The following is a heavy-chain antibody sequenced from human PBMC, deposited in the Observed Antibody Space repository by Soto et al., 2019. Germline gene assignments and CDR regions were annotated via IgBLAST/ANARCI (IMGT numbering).Heavy chain of an antibody. J-gene: IGHJ3*01. D-gene: IGHD6-13*01. Sequence: QLQVQESGPGLVKPAETLSLTCSVSGGSMSSSSDYWDWIRQPPGTGLEWIGTIYSSGTTYYNPTLYSRVTRSAATYKPQFSQLLNSVTAADTSVYCCSRHEGAACASFVFELWGHGTMVMVSS. V-gene: IGHV4-39*01. CDR2: IYSSGTT. CDR3: SRHEGAACASFVFEL. CDR1: GGSMSSSSDY.